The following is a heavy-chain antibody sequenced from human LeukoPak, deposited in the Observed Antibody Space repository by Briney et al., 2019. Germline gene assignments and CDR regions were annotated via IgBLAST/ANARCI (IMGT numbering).Heavy chain of an antibody. D-gene: IGHD5-18*01. J-gene: IGHJ4*02. V-gene: IGHV1-8*02. CDR2: MNPNSGNT. CDR3: ARARGYSYGYSDY. Sequence: AASVKVSCKASGYTFTSYGINWVRQATGQGLEWMGWMNPNSGNTGFAQKFQGRVTMTRNTSKSTAYMELSSLTSEDTAIYYCARARGYSYGYSDYWGQGTLVTVSS. CDR1: GYTFTSYG.